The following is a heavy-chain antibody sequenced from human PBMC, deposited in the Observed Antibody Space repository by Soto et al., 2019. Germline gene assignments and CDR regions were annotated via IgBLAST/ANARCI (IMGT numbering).Heavy chain of an antibody. CDR1: GGSISSISYY. J-gene: IGHJ4*02. CDR2: IYYSGST. CDR3: ARHKYHSSSPSAY. Sequence: SETLSLTCTVSGGSISSISYYWVWIRQPPGKGLEWIGSIYYSGSTYYNPSLKSRVTISVDTSKNQFSLKLSSVTAADTAVYYCARHKYHSSSPSAYLGQGALVTVSS. D-gene: IGHD3-22*01. V-gene: IGHV4-39*01.